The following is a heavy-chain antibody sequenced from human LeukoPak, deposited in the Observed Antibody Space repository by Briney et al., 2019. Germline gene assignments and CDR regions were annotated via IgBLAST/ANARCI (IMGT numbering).Heavy chain of an antibody. CDR2: ISSSGSTI. Sequence: GGSLRLSCAASGFTFSDYYMSWIRKAPGKGLEWVSYISSSGSTIYYADSVKGRFTISRDNAKNSLYLQMNSLRAEDTAVYYCARPYYYDSEAYFQHWGQGTLVTVSS. D-gene: IGHD3-22*01. J-gene: IGHJ1*01. CDR3: ARPYYYDSEAYFQH. V-gene: IGHV3-11*04. CDR1: GFTFSDYY.